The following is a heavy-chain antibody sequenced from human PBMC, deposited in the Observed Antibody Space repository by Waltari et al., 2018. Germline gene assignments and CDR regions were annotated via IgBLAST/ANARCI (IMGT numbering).Heavy chain of an antibody. J-gene: IGHJ3*02. CDR1: GGTFSSYA. D-gene: IGHD1-7*01. CDR3: ASPWNYGPSAFDI. V-gene: IGHV1-69*05. Sequence: QVQLVQSGAEVKKPGSSVKVSCKASGGTFSSYAISWVRQPPGQGIEWMGGIIPIFGTANYAQKFQGRVTITTDESTSTAYMELSSLRSEDTAVYYCASPWNYGPSAFDIWGQGTMVTVSS. CDR2: IIPIFGTA.